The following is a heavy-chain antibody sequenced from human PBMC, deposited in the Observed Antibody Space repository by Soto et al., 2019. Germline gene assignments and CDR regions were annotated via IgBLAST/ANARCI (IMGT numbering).Heavy chain of an antibody. CDR3: ARPPADGGGAAFDI. Sequence: QLQLQESGPGLVKPSETLSLTCTVSGGSISSSSYYWGWIRQPPGKGLEWIGSIYYSGSTYYNPSLKSRVTISVDTSKNQFSLKLSSVTAADTAVYYCARPPADGGGAAFDIWGQGTMVTVSS. CDR2: IYYSGST. J-gene: IGHJ3*02. CDR1: GGSISSSSYY. V-gene: IGHV4-39*01. D-gene: IGHD3-10*01.